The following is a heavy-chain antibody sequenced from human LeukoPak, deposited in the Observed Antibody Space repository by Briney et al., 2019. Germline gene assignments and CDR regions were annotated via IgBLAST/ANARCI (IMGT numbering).Heavy chain of an antibody. Sequence: ASVKVSCKASGYTFTSYGISWVRQAPGQGLEWMGWISAYNGNTNHAQKLQGRVTTTTDTSTSTAYMELRSLRSDDTAVYYCARMRTVVTPIDYWGQGTLVTVSS. J-gene: IGHJ4*02. CDR3: ARMRTVVTPIDY. CDR2: ISAYNGNT. D-gene: IGHD4-23*01. CDR1: GYTFTSYG. V-gene: IGHV1-18*01.